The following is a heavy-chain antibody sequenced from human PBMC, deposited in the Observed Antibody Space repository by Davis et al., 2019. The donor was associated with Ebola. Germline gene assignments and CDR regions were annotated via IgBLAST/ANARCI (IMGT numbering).Heavy chain of an antibody. CDR1: GFTFSNYG. J-gene: IGHJ4*02. Sequence: GESLKISCAASGFTFSNYGMHWVRQAPGKGLEWVAFIRNDGTIKYYADSVKGRFTISRDNPRKTLYLQMNSLRAEDTAVYYCAKDLPRAYYDYWGQGTQVTVSS. CDR2: IRNDGTIK. V-gene: IGHV3-30*02. CDR3: AKDLPRAYYDY. D-gene: IGHD3-10*01.